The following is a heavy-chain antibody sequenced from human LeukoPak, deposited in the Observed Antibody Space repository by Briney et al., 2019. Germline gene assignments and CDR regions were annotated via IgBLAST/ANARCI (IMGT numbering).Heavy chain of an antibody. CDR1: GXSFTTYC. V-gene: IGHV5-10-1*01. CDR3: ARVETSGSRDFDL. J-gene: IGHJ4*02. Sequence: GESLRISFQGSGXSFTTYCITWVRQMPGKGLEWMGTIDPTESYINYSPSFQGHVVISVDKSISTAYLKWNSLKASDTAMYYCARVETSGSRDFDLWGQGTLVTVSS. CDR2: IDPTESYI. D-gene: IGHD3-10*01.